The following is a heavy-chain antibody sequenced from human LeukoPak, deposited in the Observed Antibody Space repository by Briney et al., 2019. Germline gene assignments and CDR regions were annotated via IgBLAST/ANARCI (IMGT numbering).Heavy chain of an antibody. CDR3: AAGGASAP. J-gene: IGHJ5*02. CDR1: GYSFTNFW. V-gene: IGHV5-51*01. CDR2: ISPGDSGI. D-gene: IGHD3-16*01. Sequence: GESLEISCKGSGYSFTNFWIGWVRQMPGKGLEWMGVISPGDSGIRYSPSFQGQVTTSVDKSISTAYLQWSSLKASDSAMYYCAAGGASAPWGQGTLVTVSS.